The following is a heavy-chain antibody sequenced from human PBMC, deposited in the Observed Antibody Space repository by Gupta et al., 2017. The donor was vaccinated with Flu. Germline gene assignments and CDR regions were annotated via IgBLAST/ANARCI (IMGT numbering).Heavy chain of an antibody. V-gene: IGHV3-23*01. CDR2: ISGSGGST. Sequence: EVQLLESGGGLVQPGGSLRLSCAASGFTFSSYAMSWVRQAPGKGLEWVSAISGSGGSTYYADSVKGRFTISRDNSKNTLYLQMNSLRAEDTAVYYCAKSGFWSGYYIDYYYYGMDVWGQGTTVTVSS. D-gene: IGHD3-3*01. J-gene: IGHJ6*02. CDR1: GFTFSSYA. CDR3: AKSGFWSGYYIDYYYYGMDV.